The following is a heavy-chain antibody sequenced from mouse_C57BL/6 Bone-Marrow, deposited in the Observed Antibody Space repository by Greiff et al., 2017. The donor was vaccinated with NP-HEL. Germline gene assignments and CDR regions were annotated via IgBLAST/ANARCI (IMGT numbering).Heavy chain of an antibody. CDR1: GFSFNTYA. Sequence: EVQVVESGGGLVQPKGSLKLSCAASGFSFNTYAMNWVRQAPGKGLEWVARIRSKSNNYATYYADSVKDRFTISRDDSESMLYLQMNNLKTEDTAMYYCVRPIYDGYTGYAMDYWGQGTSVTVSS. CDR2: IRSKSNNYAT. D-gene: IGHD2-3*01. V-gene: IGHV10-1*01. J-gene: IGHJ4*01. CDR3: VRPIYDGYTGYAMDY.